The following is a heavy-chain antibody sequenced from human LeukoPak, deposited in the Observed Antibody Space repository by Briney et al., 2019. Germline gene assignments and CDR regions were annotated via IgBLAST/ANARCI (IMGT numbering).Heavy chain of an antibody. CDR1: RYSFTGYY. V-gene: IGHV1-2*03. J-gene: IGHJ4*02. D-gene: IGHD3-22*01. Sequence: GATVKLSCTASRYSFTGYYIHWVPQAPGPGLEWMGWINLDNGGTNYAQKFQGRVTMTRDTSISTAYMELSRLRSDDTAVYYCATEFYDSSGYSFDYWGQRTLVTVSS. CDR3: ATEFYDSSGYSFDY. CDR2: INLDNGGT.